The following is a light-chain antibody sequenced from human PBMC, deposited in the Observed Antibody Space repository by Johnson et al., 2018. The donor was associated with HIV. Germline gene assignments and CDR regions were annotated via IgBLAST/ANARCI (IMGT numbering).Light chain of an antibody. J-gene: IGLJ1*01. Sequence: QAVLTQPPSVSAAPGQKVTISCSGSSSNIGNSYVSWYQQLQGKAPKLFIFDNNKRPTGIPDRFSGSKSGTPATLAITGLQTGDEVDYYCGTWDSSLSLYVFGTGTKVTVL. CDR3: GTWDSSLSLYV. V-gene: IGLV1-51*01. CDR2: DNN. CDR1: SSNIGNSY.